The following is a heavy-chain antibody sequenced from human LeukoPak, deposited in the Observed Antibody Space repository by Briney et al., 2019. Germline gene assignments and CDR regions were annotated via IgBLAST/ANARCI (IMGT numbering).Heavy chain of an antibody. Sequence: ATLNPSCTVSGYTFSAYYMHWVRHAPGQGREWMGWIKPNSGGTNYAQKLQGRVTMTRDTSISTAYMELSRLRSDDTAVYYCASSDFWSGYYAAFGAFDIWGQGTMVTVSS. CDR1: GYTFSAYY. CDR3: ASSDFWSGYYAAFGAFDI. J-gene: IGHJ3*02. CDR2: IKPNSGGT. V-gene: IGHV1-2*02. D-gene: IGHD3-3*01.